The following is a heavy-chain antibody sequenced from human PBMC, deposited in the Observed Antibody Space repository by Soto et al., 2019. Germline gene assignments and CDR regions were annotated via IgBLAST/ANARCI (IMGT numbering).Heavy chain of an antibody. CDR1: GGTFSSYA. CDR2: IIPIFGTA. Sequence: ASVKVSCKASGGTFSSYAISWVRQAPGQGLEWMGGIIPIFGTANYAQKFQGRVTITADESTSTAYMELSSLRSEDTAVYYCTLYYDSSGYPDYWGQGTLVTVSS. J-gene: IGHJ4*02. D-gene: IGHD3-22*01. V-gene: IGHV1-69*13. CDR3: TLYYDSSGYPDY.